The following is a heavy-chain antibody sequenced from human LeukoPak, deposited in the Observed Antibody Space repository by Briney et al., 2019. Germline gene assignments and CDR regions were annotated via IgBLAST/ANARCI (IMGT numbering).Heavy chain of an antibody. Sequence: GRFTISRDNAKNSLYLQMNSLRAEDTAVYSCARVRVGATYGGAFDIWGQGTMVTVSS. J-gene: IGHJ3*02. CDR3: ARVRVGATYGGAFDI. V-gene: IGHV3-11*06. D-gene: IGHD1-26*01.